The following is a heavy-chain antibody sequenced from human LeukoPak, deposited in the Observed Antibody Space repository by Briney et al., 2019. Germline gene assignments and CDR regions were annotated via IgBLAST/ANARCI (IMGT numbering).Heavy chain of an antibody. J-gene: IGHJ2*01. Sequence: GGSLRLSCAASGFTFCSNWMHWVRQAPGKGLVWVSRINSDGSGTIYADSVKGRFTISRDNAKNTLYLQMNSLRAEDTAVYYCARPQSGNWYFDLWGRGTLVTVSS. CDR1: GFTFCSNW. CDR2: INSDGSGT. CDR3: ARPQSGNWYFDL. V-gene: IGHV3-74*01. D-gene: IGHD3-3*01.